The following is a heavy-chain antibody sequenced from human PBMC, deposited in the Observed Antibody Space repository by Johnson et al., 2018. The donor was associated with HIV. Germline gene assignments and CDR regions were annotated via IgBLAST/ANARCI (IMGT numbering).Heavy chain of an antibody. V-gene: IGHV3-66*01. J-gene: IGHJ3*02. Sequence: VLLVESGGGLVQPGGSLRLSCAASGFTVSSNYMSWVRQAPGKGLEWVSVIYSGGSTYYADSVKGRFTISRDNSKNTLYLQMNSLRVEDTAVYYCASGAYSSSLTFDIWGQGTMVTVSS. D-gene: IGHD6-6*01. CDR2: IYSGGST. CDR1: GFTVSSNY. CDR3: ASGAYSSSLTFDI.